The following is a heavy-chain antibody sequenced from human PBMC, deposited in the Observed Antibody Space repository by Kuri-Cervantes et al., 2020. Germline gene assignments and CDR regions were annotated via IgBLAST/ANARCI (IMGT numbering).Heavy chain of an antibody. D-gene: IGHD3-22*01. V-gene: IGHV3-23*01. J-gene: IGHJ1*01. CDR3: AKPEGVVGYYGLVDFQH. Sequence: GESLKISCAASGFTFSSYAMSWVRQAPGKGLEWVSAISGSGGSTYYADSVKGRFTISRDSSKNTLYLQMDSLRAEDTALYYCAKPEGVVGYYGLVDFQHWGQGTLVTVSS. CDR2: ISGSGGST. CDR1: GFTFSSYA.